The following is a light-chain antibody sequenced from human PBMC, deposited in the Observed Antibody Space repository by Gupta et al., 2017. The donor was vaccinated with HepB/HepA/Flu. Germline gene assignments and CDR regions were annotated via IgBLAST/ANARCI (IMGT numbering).Light chain of an antibody. J-gene: IGKJ2*01. V-gene: IGKV1-5*03. CDR3: QQDNSYSYT. CDR2: KAS. CDR1: QSISSW. Sequence: LMTLSPSTLSASVGDRVTITCRASQSISSWLAWYQQKPGKAPKLLIYKASSLESGVPSRFSGSGSGTEFTLTISSLQPDDFATYYCQQDNSYSYTCGQGTKVEIK.